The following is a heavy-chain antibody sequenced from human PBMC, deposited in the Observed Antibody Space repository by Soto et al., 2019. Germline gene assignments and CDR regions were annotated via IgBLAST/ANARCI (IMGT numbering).Heavy chain of an antibody. CDR1: GETVSSNY. CDR3: ARVVHFDGHDAFDT. D-gene: IGHD3-9*01. Sequence: PGGSLRLSCAASGETVSSNYMSWVRQAPGKGLEWVSVIYSGGSTYYADSVKGRFTISRDNSKNTLYLQMNSLRAEDTAVYYCARVVHFDGHDAFDTWGQGTMVTVSS. J-gene: IGHJ3*02. V-gene: IGHV3-66*01. CDR2: IYSGGST.